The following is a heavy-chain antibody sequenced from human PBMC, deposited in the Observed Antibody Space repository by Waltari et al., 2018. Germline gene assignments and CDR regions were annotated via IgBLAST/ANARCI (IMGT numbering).Heavy chain of an antibody. D-gene: IGHD1-26*01. Sequence: QVQLQESGPGLVKPSETLSLTCTVSGDSVSDYFWGWIRHSPGKGLEWIAYMYSSGTPTYNPSLRSGVTISLDTSKNQVSLKLSSRTAADTAVYYCARLDLVGSRYYFDYWSQGTLVTVSS. CDR3: ARLDLVGSRYYFDY. CDR1: GDSVSDYF. CDR2: MYSSGTP. J-gene: IGHJ4*02. V-gene: IGHV4-59*08.